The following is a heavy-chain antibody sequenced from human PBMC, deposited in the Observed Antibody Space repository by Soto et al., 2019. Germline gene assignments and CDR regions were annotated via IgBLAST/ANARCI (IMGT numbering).Heavy chain of an antibody. D-gene: IGHD3-10*01. CDR1: GGSISSGGYY. CDR2: IYYSGST. CDR3: ARDYYGSGSRADP. J-gene: IGHJ5*02. V-gene: IGHV4-31*03. Sequence: QVQLQESGPGLVKPSQTLSLTCTVSGGSISSGGYYWSWIRQHPGKGLEWIGYIYYSGSTYYNPSPMRRVXXSXDXXKNQFSLKLSSVPAADTAVYYWARDYYGSGSRADPWGQGTLVTVSS.